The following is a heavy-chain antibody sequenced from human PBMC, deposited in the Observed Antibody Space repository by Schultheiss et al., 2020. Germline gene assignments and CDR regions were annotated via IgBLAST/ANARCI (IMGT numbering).Heavy chain of an antibody. CDR3: ARDFDIALVKGFWFDP. J-gene: IGHJ5*02. CDR2: ISSSGSTI. Sequence: GGSLRLSCAASGFTFSDYYMNWVRQAPGKGLEWVSYISSSGSTIYYADSVKGRFTISRDNAKNSLYLQMNSLRAEDTAVYYCARDFDIALVKGFWFDPWGHGTLVTVSS. D-gene: IGHD3-10*01. V-gene: IGHV3-11*04. CDR1: GFTFSDYY.